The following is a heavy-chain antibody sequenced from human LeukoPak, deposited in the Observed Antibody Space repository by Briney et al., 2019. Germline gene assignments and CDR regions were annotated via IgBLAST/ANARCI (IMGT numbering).Heavy chain of an antibody. Sequence: SETLSLTCTVSGGSISSYYWSWIRQPPGKGLEWIGYIYYSGSTNYNPPPKSRVTISVDTSKNQFSLKLSSVTAADTAVYYCARHYYGSSFDYWGQGTLVTVSS. J-gene: IGHJ4*02. CDR2: IYYSGST. CDR3: ARHYYGSSFDY. CDR1: GGSISSYY. V-gene: IGHV4-59*01. D-gene: IGHD3-10*01.